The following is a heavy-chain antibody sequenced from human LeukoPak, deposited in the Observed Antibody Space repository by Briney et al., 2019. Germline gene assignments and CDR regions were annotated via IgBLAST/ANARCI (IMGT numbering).Heavy chain of an antibody. D-gene: IGHD5-18*01. CDR1: GFTFDDYD. V-gene: IGHV3-20*04. CDR2: INWNGGST. J-gene: IGHJ4*02. Sequence: GGSLRLSCAASGFTFDDYDLSWVRQVPGKGLEWVSGINWNGGSTGYADSVKGRFTVSRDNAKNSLYLQMNNLRAEDTAIYYCATYRQVLLPFESWGQGTLVTVSS. CDR3: ATYRQVLLPFES.